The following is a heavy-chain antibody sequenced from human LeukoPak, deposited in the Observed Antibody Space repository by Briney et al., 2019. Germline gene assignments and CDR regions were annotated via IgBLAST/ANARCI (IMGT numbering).Heavy chain of an antibody. V-gene: IGHV7-4-1*02. D-gene: IGHD2/OR15-2a*01. CDR3: ARRGNSGSDDY. J-gene: IGHJ4*02. CDR2: INTNTGHP. Sequence: RASVKASCKASGYTLTSYAMNWVRPAPGHGLEWMGWINTNTGHPTYTQGFTGRFVFSLDTSVSTAYLQISSLKAEDTAVYYCARRGNSGSDDYWGQGTLVTVSS. CDR1: GYTLTSYA.